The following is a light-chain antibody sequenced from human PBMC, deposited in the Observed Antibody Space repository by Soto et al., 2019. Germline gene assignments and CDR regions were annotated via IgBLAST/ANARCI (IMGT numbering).Light chain of an antibody. CDR1: QTINNY. CDR2: SAS. CDR3: PHSNSYSDA. V-gene: IGKV1-39*01. J-gene: IGKJ1*01. Sequence: DIQMTQSPSSLSSSLGDIVTITFRTSQTINNYLNWYQQKPGKAPKLLVYSASNLQSGVPSRFSGSGSGTEFTLTISSLQPDDFATYYSPHSNSYSDAFGQGTKVDI.